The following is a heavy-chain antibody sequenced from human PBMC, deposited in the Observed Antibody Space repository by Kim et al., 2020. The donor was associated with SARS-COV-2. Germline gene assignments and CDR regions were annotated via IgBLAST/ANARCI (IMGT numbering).Heavy chain of an antibody. Sequence: ASVKVSCKASGYTFTSYDINWVRQATGQGLEWMGWMNPNSGNTLYAQKFQGRVTLTRNTSVSTAYMELSGLRSEDTAVYYCARGGVGATYRYGMDVWGQGTTVTVSS. V-gene: IGHV1-8*01. J-gene: IGHJ6*02. D-gene: IGHD1-26*01. CDR1: GYTFTSYD. CDR3: ARGGVGATYRYGMDV. CDR2: MNPNSGNT.